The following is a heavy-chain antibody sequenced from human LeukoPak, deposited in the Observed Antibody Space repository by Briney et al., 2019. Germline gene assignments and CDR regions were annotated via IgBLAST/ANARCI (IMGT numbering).Heavy chain of an antibody. D-gene: IGHD4-23*01. CDR2: ISAGGRT. Sequence: SETLSLTCAISGASIASGSYHWDWIRQPAGSRPEYIGRISAGGRTNYNPSLKSRLTISMDTSKNHVSLRLSSVTAADPAVDYFNRRGHDFGGFFRNLGQGILFTVSS. CDR3: NRRGHDFGGFFRN. V-gene: IGHV4-61*02. CDR1: GASIASGSYH. J-gene: IGHJ4*02.